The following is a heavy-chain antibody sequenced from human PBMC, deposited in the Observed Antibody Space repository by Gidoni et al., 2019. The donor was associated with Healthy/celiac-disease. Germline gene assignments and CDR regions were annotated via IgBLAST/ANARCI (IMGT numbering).Heavy chain of an antibody. D-gene: IGHD4-4*01. CDR1: GGSFSGYY. J-gene: IGHJ4*02. Sequence: QVQLQQWGAGLLKPSETLSLTCAVYGGSFSGYYWSWIRQPPGKGLEWIGEINHSGSTNYNPSLKSRVTISVDTSKNQFSLKLGSVTAADTAVYYCARGATLQGIDYWGQGTLVTVSS. V-gene: IGHV4-34*01. CDR2: INHSGST. CDR3: ARGATLQGIDY.